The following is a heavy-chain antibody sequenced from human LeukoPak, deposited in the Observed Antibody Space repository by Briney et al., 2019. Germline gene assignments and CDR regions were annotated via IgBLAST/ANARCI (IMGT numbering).Heavy chain of an antibody. CDR2: INHSGST. V-gene: IGHV4-34*01. CDR1: GGSFSDYY. D-gene: IGHD3-22*01. Sequence: KSSETLSLTCAVYGGSFSDYYWSWIRQPPGKGLEWIAEINHSGSTKYNPSLKSRVTISVDTSKNQFSLKLSSVTAADTAVYYCARAQYYYDSSVPFDYWGQGTLVTVSS. J-gene: IGHJ4*02. CDR3: ARAQYYYDSSVPFDY.